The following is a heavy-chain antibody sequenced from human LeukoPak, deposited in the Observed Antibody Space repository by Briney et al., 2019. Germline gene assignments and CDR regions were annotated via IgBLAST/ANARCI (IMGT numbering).Heavy chain of an antibody. D-gene: IGHD2-15*01. Sequence: SVKVSCKASGGTFSSYAIGWVRQAPGQGLEWMGGIIPIFGTANYAQKFQGRVTITTDESTSTAYMELSSLRSEDTAVYYCARDSFYCSGGSCYSDYYFDYWGQGTLVTVSS. CDR1: GGTFSSYA. J-gene: IGHJ4*02. CDR3: ARDSFYCSGGSCYSDYYFDY. V-gene: IGHV1-69*05. CDR2: IIPIFGTA.